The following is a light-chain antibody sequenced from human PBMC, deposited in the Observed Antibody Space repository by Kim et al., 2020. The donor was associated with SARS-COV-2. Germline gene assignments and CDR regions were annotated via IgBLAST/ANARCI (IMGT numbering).Light chain of an antibody. CDR3: AAWDDSLNGRGV. CDR1: SSNIGSNT. J-gene: IGLJ2*01. CDR2: SNN. Sequence: QGVTISGSGSSSNIGSNTVNWYQQLPGTAPKLLIYSNNPRPSGVPDRFSGSKSGTSASLAISGLQSEDEADYYCAAWDDSLNGRGVFGGGTQLTVL. V-gene: IGLV1-44*01.